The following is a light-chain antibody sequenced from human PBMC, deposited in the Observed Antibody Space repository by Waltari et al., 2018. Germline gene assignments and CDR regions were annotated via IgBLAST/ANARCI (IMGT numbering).Light chain of an antibody. V-gene: IGKV3-20*01. Sequence: EIVLTQSPGLLSLSPGERATLSCRASQSVSSSYLAWFRQRPGQAPRLLIYGASSRATGIPDRFSGRGSGTDFTLVISRLEPEEFAVYYCQQYADSPLTFGQGTSLEIK. CDR1: QSVSSSY. J-gene: IGKJ2*01. CDR2: GAS. CDR3: QQYADSPLT.